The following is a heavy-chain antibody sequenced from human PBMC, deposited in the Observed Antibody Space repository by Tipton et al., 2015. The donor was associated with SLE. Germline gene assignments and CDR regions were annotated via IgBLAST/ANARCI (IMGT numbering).Heavy chain of an antibody. V-gene: IGHV3-23*01. CDR3: AKDRGSGNTRFYYYHGMDV. D-gene: IGHD2-15*01. Sequence: GSLRLSCAASGFTFSTYAMTWVRQAPGKGLEWVSAITGSGDSTYYADSVKGRFTISRDNSKNTLDLQMNSLRTEDTAVYYCAKDRGSGNTRFYYYHGMDVWGQGTTVTVSS. CDR1: GFTFSTYA. CDR2: ITGSGDST. J-gene: IGHJ6*02.